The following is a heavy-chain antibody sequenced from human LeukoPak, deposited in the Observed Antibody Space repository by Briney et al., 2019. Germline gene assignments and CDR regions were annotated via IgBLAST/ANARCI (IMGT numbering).Heavy chain of an antibody. D-gene: IGHD5/OR15-5a*01. V-gene: IGHV3-33*08. Sequence: GGSLRLSCAASGFTFSSYSMNWGRQAPRKGLERVAMIWYDGSNTYYADSVKGRFTISRDNSKNTLFLQMDSLRAEDTAVYYCARDRSTTHFDYWGQGTLVTVSS. CDR2: IWYDGSNT. CDR1: GFTFSSYS. J-gene: IGHJ4*02. CDR3: ARDRSTTHFDY.